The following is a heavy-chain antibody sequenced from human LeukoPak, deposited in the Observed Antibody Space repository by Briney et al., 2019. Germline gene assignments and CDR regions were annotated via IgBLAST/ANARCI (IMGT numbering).Heavy chain of an antibody. V-gene: IGHV3-21*04. CDR2: ISHSSTYI. CDR3: ARSIKWYFDI. Sequence: GGSLRLSCAASRFTFSNYSMNWVRQAPGKGLEWVSSISHSSTYIYYADSVEGRFTISRDNAANSLYLQMNSLRVEGTAIYYCARSIKWYFDIWGRGTPVTVSS. J-gene: IGHJ2*01. D-gene: IGHD2-21*01. CDR1: RFTFSNYS.